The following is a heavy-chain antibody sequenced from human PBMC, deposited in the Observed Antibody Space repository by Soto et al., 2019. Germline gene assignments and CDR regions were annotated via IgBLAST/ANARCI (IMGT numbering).Heavy chain of an antibody. CDR3: ARCRDDFGFDC. CDR1: GGSINSGCYY. CDR2: IHYIGGT. V-gene: IGHV4-31*03. J-gene: IGHJ4*02. Sequence: SETLSLTCNGSGGSINSGCYYWGGIRQHPGKGLEWIGYIHYIGGTSYNPSLKSRGSISLDTSGHHFSLKLTSVTDADTAVYYCARCRDDFGFDCLGQGTRLTVSS. D-gene: IGHD4-17*01.